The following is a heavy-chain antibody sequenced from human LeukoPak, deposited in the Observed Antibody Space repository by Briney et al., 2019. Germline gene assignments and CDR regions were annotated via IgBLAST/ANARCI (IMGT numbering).Heavy chain of an antibody. D-gene: IGHD3-16*01. V-gene: IGHV4-39*07. Sequence: PSETLSLTCTVSGGSISSSSFYWGWIRQPPGKGLEWIGSIYYSGSTNYNPSLKSRVTISVDKSKNQFSLKLSPVTAADTAVYYCTRGAGWLIDYWGQGILVTVSS. CDR3: TRGAGWLIDY. CDR2: IYYSGST. J-gene: IGHJ4*02. CDR1: GGSISSSSFY.